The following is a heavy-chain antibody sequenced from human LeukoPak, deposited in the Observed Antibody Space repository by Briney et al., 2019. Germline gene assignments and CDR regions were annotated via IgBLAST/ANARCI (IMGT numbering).Heavy chain of an antibody. V-gene: IGHV4-59*01. Sequence: SETLSLTCTVSGGSISSYYWSWTRQPPGKGLEWIGYIYYSGSTNYNPSLKSRVTISVDTSKNQFSLKLSSVTAADTAVYYCARTLTYGDYANWFDPWGQGTLVTVSS. CDR1: GGSISSYY. CDR2: IYYSGST. D-gene: IGHD4-17*01. J-gene: IGHJ5*02. CDR3: ARTLTYGDYANWFDP.